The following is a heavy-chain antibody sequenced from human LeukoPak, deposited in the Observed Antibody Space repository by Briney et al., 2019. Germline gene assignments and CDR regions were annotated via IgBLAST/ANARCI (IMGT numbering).Heavy chain of an antibody. CDR3: AKFMSMIVVVTSPFDY. CDR2: ISGSGGST. Sequence: QPGGSLRLSCAASGFTFSSYAMSWVRQAPGKGLEWVSAISGSGGSTYYVDSVKGRFTISRDNSKNTLYLQMNSLRAEDTAVYYCAKFMSMIVVVTSPFDYWGQGTLVTVSS. V-gene: IGHV3-23*01. J-gene: IGHJ4*02. D-gene: IGHD3-22*01. CDR1: GFTFSSYA.